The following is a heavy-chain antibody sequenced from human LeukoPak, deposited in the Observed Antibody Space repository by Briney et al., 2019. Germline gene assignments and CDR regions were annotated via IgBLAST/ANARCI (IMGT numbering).Heavy chain of an antibody. CDR1: GFTFSSYW. Sequence: TGGSMRLSCAASGFTFSSYWMSWVRQAPEKGLEWVDNIKEDGSEKNYVDAVKGRFTISRDNAKNSLYLQINSLRAEDTAVYYCVRSGSDFDYWGQGTLVTVSS. CDR2: IKEDGSEK. CDR3: VRSGSDFDY. J-gene: IGHJ4*02. V-gene: IGHV3-7*01.